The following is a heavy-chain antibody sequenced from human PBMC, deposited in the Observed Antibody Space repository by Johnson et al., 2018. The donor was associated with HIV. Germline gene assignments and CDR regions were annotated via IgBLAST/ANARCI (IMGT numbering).Heavy chain of an antibody. CDR1: GFTFSSYA. V-gene: IGHV3-30*04. J-gene: IGHJ3*02. CDR3: APLGDAFDI. CDR2: ISYDGKST. Sequence: QMLLVESGGGVVQPGRSLRLSCAASGFTFSSYAMHWVRQAPGKGLEWVAVISYDGKSTYYADSVKGRFTISRDNSKNTLYLQMNSLGAADTAVYYCAPLGDAFDIWGQGTMFTVSS.